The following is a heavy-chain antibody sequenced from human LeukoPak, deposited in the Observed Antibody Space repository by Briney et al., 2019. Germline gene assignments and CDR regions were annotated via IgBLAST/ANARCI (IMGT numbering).Heavy chain of an antibody. V-gene: IGHV3-21*01. Sequence: GGSLRLSCAASGCTFSSYSMNWVRQAPGKGLEWVSSISSSSSYIYYADSVKGRFTISRDNAKNSLYLQMNSLRAEDTAVYYCARSPPQGRAHLWGQGTMVTVSS. CDR2: ISSSSSYI. CDR1: GCTFSSYS. J-gene: IGHJ3*01. CDR3: ARSPPQGRAHL.